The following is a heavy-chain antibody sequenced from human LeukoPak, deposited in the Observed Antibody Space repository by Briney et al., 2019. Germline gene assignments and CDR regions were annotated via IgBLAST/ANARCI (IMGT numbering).Heavy chain of an antibody. D-gene: IGHD2-2*01. CDR2: ISAYNGYT. CDR3: ARERVPYCTITSCYGVCRY. J-gene: IGHJ4*02. CDR1: GYTFTGYY. Sequence: GASVKVSCKASGYTFTGYYMHWVRQAPGQGLEWMGWISAYNGYTNYAQKLQGRVSMTTDTSTSTAYMELRSLRSDDTAVYYCARERVPYCTITSCYGVCRYWGQGTLATVSS. V-gene: IGHV1-18*04.